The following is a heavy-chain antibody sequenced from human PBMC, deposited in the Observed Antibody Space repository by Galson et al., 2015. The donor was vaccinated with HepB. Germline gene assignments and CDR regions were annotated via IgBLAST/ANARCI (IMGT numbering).Heavy chain of an antibody. D-gene: IGHD1-26*01. CDR1: GFTFSDYA. CDR3: ANCPLREHRYFHH. CDR2: ISGSGTGT. J-gene: IGHJ1*01. Sequence: SLRLSCAASGFTFSDYAMSWVRQAPGKGLEWVSTISGSGTGTYYADSVKGRFTISRDNSKNTVYMYMNSLRAEDTAVYYCANCPLREHRYFHHWGQGTLVTVSS. V-gene: IGHV3-23*01.